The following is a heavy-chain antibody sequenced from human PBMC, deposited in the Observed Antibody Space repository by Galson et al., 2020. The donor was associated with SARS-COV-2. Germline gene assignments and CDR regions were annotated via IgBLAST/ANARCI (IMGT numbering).Heavy chain of an antibody. D-gene: IGHD3-22*01. V-gene: IGHV3-9*01. Sequence: GGSLRLSCAASGFTFDDYAMHWVRQAQGKGLEWVSGISWNSGSIGYADSVKGRFTISRDNAKNSLYLQMNSLRAEDTALYYCAKDREIDTMIVVVSARVGGAFDIWGQGTMVTVSS. CDR1: GFTFDDYA. CDR3: AKDREIDTMIVVVSARVGGAFDI. CDR2: ISWNSGSI. J-gene: IGHJ3*02.